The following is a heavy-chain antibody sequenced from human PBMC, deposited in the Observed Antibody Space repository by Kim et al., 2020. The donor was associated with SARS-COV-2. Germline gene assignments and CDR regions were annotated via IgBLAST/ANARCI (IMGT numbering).Heavy chain of an antibody. V-gene: IGHV4-59*01. CDR2: IYYSGST. D-gene: IGHD6-13*01. J-gene: IGHJ5*02. CDR3: ARGGAAGFDP. Sequence: SETLSLTCTVSGGSISSYYWSWIRQPPGKGLEWIGYIYYSGSTNYNPSLKSRVTISVDTSKNQFSLKLSSVTAADTAVYYCARGGAAGFDPWGQGTLVTVSS. CDR1: GGSISSYY.